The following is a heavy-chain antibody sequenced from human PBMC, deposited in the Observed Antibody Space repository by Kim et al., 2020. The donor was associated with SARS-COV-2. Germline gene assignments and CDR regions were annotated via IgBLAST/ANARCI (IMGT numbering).Heavy chain of an antibody. V-gene: IGHV4-34*01. Sequence: SETLSLTCAVYGGSFSGYYWSWIRQPPGKGLEWIGEINHSGSTNYNPSLKSRVTISVDTSKNQFSLKLSSVTAADTAVYYCARRAATGITGTQEGFDPWGQGTLVTVSS. CDR2: INHSGST. CDR3: ARRAATGITGTQEGFDP. D-gene: IGHD1-20*01. J-gene: IGHJ5*02. CDR1: GGSFSGYY.